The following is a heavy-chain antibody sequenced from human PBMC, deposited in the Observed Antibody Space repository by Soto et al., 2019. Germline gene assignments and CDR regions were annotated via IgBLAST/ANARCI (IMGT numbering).Heavy chain of an antibody. CDR1: GCTFSDYY. Sequence: QVQLVESGGGLVKPGGSLRLSCAASGCTFSDYYMSWIRQAPGKGLEWVSYISSSGSTIYYADSVKGRFTISRDNAKNSLYLQMNSLRAEDTAVYYCARAYYSKTYYYYYMDVWGKGTTVTVSS. V-gene: IGHV3-11*01. CDR2: ISSSGSTI. D-gene: IGHD4-4*01. J-gene: IGHJ6*03. CDR3: ARAYYSKTYYYYYMDV.